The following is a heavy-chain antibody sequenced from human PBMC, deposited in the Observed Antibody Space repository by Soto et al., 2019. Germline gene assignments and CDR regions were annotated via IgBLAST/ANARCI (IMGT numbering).Heavy chain of an antibody. D-gene: IGHD3-10*01. Sequence: QVQLVQSGAEVKKPGASVKVSCKASGYTFTSYGISWVRQAPGQGLEWMGWISAYNGNTNYAQKLQGRVTMTTDASTSTAYMELRSLRSDDTAVYYCARDARTYYYGSGSQFDYWGQGTLVTVSS. CDR1: GYTFTSYG. CDR3: ARDARTYYYGSGSQFDY. CDR2: ISAYNGNT. J-gene: IGHJ4*02. V-gene: IGHV1-18*01.